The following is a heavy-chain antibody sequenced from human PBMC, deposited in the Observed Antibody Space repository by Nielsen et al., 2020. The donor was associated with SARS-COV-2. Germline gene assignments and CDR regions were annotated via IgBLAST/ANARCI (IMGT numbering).Heavy chain of an antibody. Sequence: ASVKVSCKASGYTFTGYYMHWVRQAPGQGLEWVGWINPNSGGTNYAQKFQGWVTMTRDTSISTAYMELSRLRSDDTAVYYCARGDPQDYGMDVWGQGTTVTVSS. CDR3: ARGDPQDYGMDV. V-gene: IGHV1-2*04. CDR1: GYTFTGYY. J-gene: IGHJ6*02. CDR2: INPNSGGT.